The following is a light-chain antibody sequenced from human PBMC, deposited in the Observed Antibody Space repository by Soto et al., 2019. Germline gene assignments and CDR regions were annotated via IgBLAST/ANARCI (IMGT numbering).Light chain of an antibody. CDR3: QQYGSSPYT. V-gene: IGKV3-20*01. J-gene: IGKJ2*01. CDR2: GAS. CDR1: QSVSSSN. Sequence: EIALTQSPGTLSLSPGERTTLSCRASQSVSSSNLAWYQQKPGQAPRLLIFGASSRATGIPDRFSGSGSETDFTLTISRLEPEDFAVYYCQQYGSSPYTFGQGTKLE.